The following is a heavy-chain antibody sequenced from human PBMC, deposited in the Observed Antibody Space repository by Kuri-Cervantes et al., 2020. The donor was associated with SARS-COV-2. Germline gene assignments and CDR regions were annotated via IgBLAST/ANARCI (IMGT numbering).Heavy chain of an antibody. CDR2: ISTTGTYK. Sequence: GESLKISCAASGFTFSDDYMTLVRQAPGMGLEWVADISTTGTYKNYADSVKGRFTISRDNAKNSLILQMSSLRAEDTAVYYCATSGTRGLEEWGQGTLVTVSS. CDR3: ATSGTRGLEE. D-gene: IGHD5-24*01. CDR1: GFTFSDDY. V-gene: IGHV3-11*06. J-gene: IGHJ4*02.